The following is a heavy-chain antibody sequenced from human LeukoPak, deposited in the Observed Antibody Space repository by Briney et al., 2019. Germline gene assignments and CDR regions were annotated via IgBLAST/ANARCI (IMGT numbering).Heavy chain of an antibody. CDR3: AKSGIGSGYVNY. D-gene: IGHD3-10*01. CDR2: ISGSGGST. Sequence: GGSLRLSCAASGFTFSSYAMSWVRQAPGKGLEWVSAISGSGGSTYYADSVKGRFTISRDNSKNTLYLQMNSLRAEDTAVYYYAKSGIGSGYVNYWGQGTLVTVSS. J-gene: IGHJ4*02. CDR1: GFTFSSYA. V-gene: IGHV3-23*01.